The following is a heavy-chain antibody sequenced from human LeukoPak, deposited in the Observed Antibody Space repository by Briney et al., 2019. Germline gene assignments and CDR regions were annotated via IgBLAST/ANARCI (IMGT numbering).Heavy chain of an antibody. CDR2: MNPNSGNT. CDR1: GYTLTELS. Sequence: ASVKVSCKVSGYTLTELSMHWVRQATGQGLEWMGWMNPNSGNTGYAKKFQGRVTMTRNTSISTAYMELSNLRSEDTAVYYCARAYRSLYYYYYYMDVWGKGTTVTISS. J-gene: IGHJ6*03. CDR3: ARAYRSLYYYYYYMDV. V-gene: IGHV1-8*01. D-gene: IGHD6-13*01.